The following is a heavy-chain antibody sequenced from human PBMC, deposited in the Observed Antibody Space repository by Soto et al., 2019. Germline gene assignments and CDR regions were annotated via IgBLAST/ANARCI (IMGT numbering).Heavy chain of an antibody. CDR2: ISYDGSNK. V-gene: IGHV3-30*18. J-gene: IGHJ6*02. CDR1: GFTFSSYG. Sequence: QVQLVESGGGVVQPGRSLTLSCAASGFTFSSYGMHWVRQAPGKGLEWVAVISYDGSNKYYADSVKGRFTISRDNSKNTLYLQMNSLRAEATAVYYCAKDLGGSYYDFWSGYYEDYYGMDVWGQGTTVTVSS. D-gene: IGHD3-3*01. CDR3: AKDLGGSYYDFWSGYYEDYYGMDV.